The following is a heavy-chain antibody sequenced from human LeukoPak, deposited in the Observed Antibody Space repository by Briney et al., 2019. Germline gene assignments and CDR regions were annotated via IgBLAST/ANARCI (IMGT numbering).Heavy chain of an antibody. J-gene: IGHJ4*02. CDR2: ISTGGST. CDR3: AGDSSWCGDY. V-gene: IGHV3-23*01. Sequence: GGSLRLSCAASGFTFSSYAITWVRQAPGKGLEWVSAISTGGSTYYSDSVKGRFTISRDNSKNTLYLQMNSLRAEDTAVYYCAGDSSWCGDYWGQGTLVTVSS. D-gene: IGHD6-13*01. CDR1: GFTFSSYA.